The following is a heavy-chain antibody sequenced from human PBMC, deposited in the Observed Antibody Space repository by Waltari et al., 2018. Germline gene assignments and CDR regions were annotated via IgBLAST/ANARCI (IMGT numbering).Heavy chain of an antibody. D-gene: IGHD1-1*01. Sequence: EEQLVESGVGLVQPGDSLRLSCAASGFTFSSFWMNWVRQAPWKGPLWVSLSSTEARDTTYADSVKGRFTISRDNARNTLYLQMNRLRAEDTAVYFCARVSRRTYRSPVPGRHYYYGMDVWGQGTTVTVSS. CDR2: SSTEARDT. CDR1: GFTFSSFW. J-gene: IGHJ6*02. CDR3: ARVSRRTYRSPVPGRHYYYGMDV. V-gene: IGHV3-74*03.